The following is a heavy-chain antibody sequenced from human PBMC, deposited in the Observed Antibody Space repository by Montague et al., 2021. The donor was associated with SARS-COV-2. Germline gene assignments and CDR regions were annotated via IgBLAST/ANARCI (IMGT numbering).Heavy chain of an antibody. J-gene: IGHJ6*04. D-gene: IGHD6-19*01. V-gene: IGHV4-4*07. CDR3: ARDVSAVAGLPGSYGLDV. Sequence: SETLSLTCTVSGGSISSYYWSWIRQPAGKGLEWIGRIYTSWSTNYNPSLKSRVTMSVDTSKGQFSLKLSSVTAADTAVYYCARDVSAVAGLPGSYGLDVGDKGTTVTVSS. CDR2: IYTSWST. CDR1: GGSISSYY.